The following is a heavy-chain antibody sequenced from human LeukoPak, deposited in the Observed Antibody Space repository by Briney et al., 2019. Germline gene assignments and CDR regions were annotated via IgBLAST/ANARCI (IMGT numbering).Heavy chain of an antibody. CDR2: ISGSGSGT. Sequence: GGSLRLSCAASGFTFSSYSMSWVRQAPGKGLEWVSAISGSGSGTYYADSVKGRFTISRDNSKNTLYLQINSLRAEDTAIYYCAKGGEMATFWGQGTLVTVSS. J-gene: IGHJ4*02. CDR1: GFTFSSYS. CDR3: AKGGEMATF. V-gene: IGHV3-23*01. D-gene: IGHD5-24*01.